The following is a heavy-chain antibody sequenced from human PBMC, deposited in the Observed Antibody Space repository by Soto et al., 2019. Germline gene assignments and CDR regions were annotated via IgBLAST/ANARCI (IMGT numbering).Heavy chain of an antibody. J-gene: IGHJ6*02. D-gene: IGHD4-17*01. CDR2: ISWNSGSI. CDR3: AKDMGYGEANYYYGMDV. V-gene: IGHV3-9*01. CDR1: GFTFDDYA. Sequence: GGSLRLSCAASGFTFDDYAMHWVRQAPGKGLEWVSGISWNSGSIGYADSVKGRFTISRDNAKNSLYLQMNSLRAEDTALYYCAKDMGYGEANYYYGMDVWGQGTTVTVS.